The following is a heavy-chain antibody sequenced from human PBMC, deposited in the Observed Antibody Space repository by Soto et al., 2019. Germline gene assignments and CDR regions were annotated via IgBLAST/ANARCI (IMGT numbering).Heavy chain of an antibody. CDR1: GYTFTSYG. CDR2: ISAYNGNT. V-gene: IGHV1-18*04. J-gene: IGHJ6*02. Sequence: VASVKVSCKASGYTFTSYGISWVRQAPGQGLEWMGWISAYNGNTNYAQKLQGRVTMTTDTSTSTAYMELRSLRSDDTAVYYCARERLADRPPTGYGMDVWGQGTTVTVSS. CDR3: ARERLADRPPTGYGMDV. D-gene: IGHD1-1*01.